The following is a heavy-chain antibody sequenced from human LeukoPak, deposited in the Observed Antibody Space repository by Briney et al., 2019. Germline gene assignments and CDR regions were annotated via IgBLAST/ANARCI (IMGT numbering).Heavy chain of an antibody. D-gene: IGHD6-13*01. CDR3: AKGGYVAAASY. V-gene: IGHV3-30*18. Sequence: GGSLRLSCAASGFTFSSYGMHWVRQAPGKGLEWVAVISYDGSNKHYADSVKGRFTISRDNSKNTLYLQMNSLRAEDTAVYYCAKGGYVAAASYWGQGTLVTVSS. CDR1: GFTFSSYG. CDR2: ISYDGSNK. J-gene: IGHJ4*02.